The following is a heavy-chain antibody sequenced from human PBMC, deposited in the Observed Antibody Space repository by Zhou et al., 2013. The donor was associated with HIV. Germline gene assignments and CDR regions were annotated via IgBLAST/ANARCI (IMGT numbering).Heavy chain of an antibody. Sequence: QVQLVQSGAEVKKPGASVKVSCKASGYTFTTSDIHWVRQASGQGLEWMGWINPNSGKSYYAERLQGRVTMTRDTSTSTAYMELSSLRSEDTAVYYCGKTRIVGRRHRIVRGGLDVWGQGTTVTVS. CDR2: INPNSGKS. J-gene: IGHJ6*02. D-gene: IGHD3-10*01. V-gene: IGHV1-8*01. CDR3: GKTRIVGRRHRIVRGGLDV. CDR1: GYTFTTSD.